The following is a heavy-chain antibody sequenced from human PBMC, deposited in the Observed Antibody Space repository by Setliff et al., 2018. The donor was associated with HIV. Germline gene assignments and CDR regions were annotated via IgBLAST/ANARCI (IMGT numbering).Heavy chain of an antibody. J-gene: IGHJ6*02. CDR1: YW. CDR3: AREDYYYYGMDV. CDR2: IYYSGST. V-gene: IGHV4-59*12. Sequence: PSETLSLTCTRYWWGWIRQPPGKGLEWIGYIYYSGSTNYNPSLKSRVTLSVDMSKNQFSLNLSSVTAADTAVYYCAREDYYYYGMDVWGQGTTVTVSS.